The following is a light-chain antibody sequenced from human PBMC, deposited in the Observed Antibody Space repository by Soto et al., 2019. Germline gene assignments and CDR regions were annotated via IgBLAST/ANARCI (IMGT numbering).Light chain of an antibody. Sequence: DVRMTQSPSSLSASVGDTITITCRASRTINTYLNWYQQKPGKAPKLLIYDASNLETGVPSRFSGSGSGTDFTFTISSLQPEDIATYYCQQYDNLPFTFGPGTKVDIK. J-gene: IGKJ3*01. CDR1: RTINTY. CDR2: DAS. CDR3: QQYDNLPFT. V-gene: IGKV1-33*01.